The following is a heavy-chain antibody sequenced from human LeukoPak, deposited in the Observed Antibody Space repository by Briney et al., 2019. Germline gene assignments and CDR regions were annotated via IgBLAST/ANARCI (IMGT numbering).Heavy chain of an antibody. D-gene: IGHD3-9*01. Sequence: GGSLRLSCAASGFTFDNFAMYWVRQAPGKGLEWVSGIDWNSGTIRYADSVKGRSTISRENAKKSLYLQMSDLRPEDTAFYYCEKGGGLYFDWIFDYWGQEVLVTVSS. CDR1: GFTFDNFA. V-gene: IGHV3-9*01. J-gene: IGHJ4*02. CDR3: EKGGGLYFDWIFDY. CDR2: IDWNSGTI.